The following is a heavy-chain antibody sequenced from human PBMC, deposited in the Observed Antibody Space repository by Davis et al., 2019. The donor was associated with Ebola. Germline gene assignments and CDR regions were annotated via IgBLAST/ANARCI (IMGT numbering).Heavy chain of an antibody. D-gene: IGHD4-23*01. CDR2: ISSSGSTI. Sequence: GGSLRLSCAASGFTFSDYYMSWIRQAPGKGLEWVSYISSSGSTIYYADSVKGRFTISRDNSKNTLYLQMNSLRAEDTAVYYCARDDYGGNSIDYWGQGTLVTVSS. V-gene: IGHV3-11*01. J-gene: IGHJ4*02. CDR3: ARDDYGGNSIDY. CDR1: GFTFSDYY.